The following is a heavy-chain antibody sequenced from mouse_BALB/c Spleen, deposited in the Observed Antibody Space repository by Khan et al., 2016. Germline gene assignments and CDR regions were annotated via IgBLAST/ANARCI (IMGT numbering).Heavy chain of an antibody. CDR1: GFTFSSYA. CDR2: ISSGGSYT. CDR3: ARVSTMITSMDY. D-gene: IGHD2-4*01. Sequence: EVELVESGGGLVKPGGSLKLSCAASGFTFSSYAMSWVRQTPEKRLEWVATISSGGSYTYYPDSVKGRFTISRDNAKNTLYLQMSSLWSEDTAMYDCARVSTMITSMDYWGQGTSVTVSS. V-gene: IGHV5-9-3*01. J-gene: IGHJ4*01.